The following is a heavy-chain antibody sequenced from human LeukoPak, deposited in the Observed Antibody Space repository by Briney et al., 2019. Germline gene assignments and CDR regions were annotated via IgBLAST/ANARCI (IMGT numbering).Heavy chain of an antibody. CDR2: IYHSGST. D-gene: IGHD1-26*01. CDR1: GGSISSSNW. Sequence: PSGTLSLTCAVSGGSISSSNWWSWVRQPPGKGLEWIGEIYHSGSTNCNPSLKSRVTISVDTSKNQFSLKLSSVTAADMAVYYCAREAYSGSYYVNYWGQGTLVTVSS. CDR3: AREAYSGSYYVNY. J-gene: IGHJ4*02. V-gene: IGHV4-4*02.